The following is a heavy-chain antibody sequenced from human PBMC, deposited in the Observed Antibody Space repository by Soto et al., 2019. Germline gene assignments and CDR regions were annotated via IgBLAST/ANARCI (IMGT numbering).Heavy chain of an antibody. J-gene: IGHJ1*01. CDR2: IWDDGSNK. Sequence: QVQLVESGGGVVQPGRSLRLSCAASGFTFSSYGMHWVRQAPGKGLEWVAVIWDDGSNKYYADSVKGRFTISRDNSKNTLYLQMNSLRAEDTAVYYCASGIAVAGAFQHWGQGTLVTVSS. D-gene: IGHD6-19*01. CDR1: GFTFSSYG. V-gene: IGHV3-33*01. CDR3: ASGIAVAGAFQH.